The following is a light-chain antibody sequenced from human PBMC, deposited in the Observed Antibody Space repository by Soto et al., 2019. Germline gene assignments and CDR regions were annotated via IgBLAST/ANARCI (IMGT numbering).Light chain of an antibody. J-gene: IGLJ1*01. Sequence: QSALTQPASVSGSPGQSITISCTGTSSDVGGSNYVSWYQQHPGKAPKLMIYDVSNRPSGVSNRFSGSESGNTASLTISGRQAEDEADYYCGSYTSSSTLYVFGTGTKDTVL. CDR2: DVS. CDR1: SSDVGGSNY. V-gene: IGLV2-14*01. CDR3: GSYTSSSTLYV.